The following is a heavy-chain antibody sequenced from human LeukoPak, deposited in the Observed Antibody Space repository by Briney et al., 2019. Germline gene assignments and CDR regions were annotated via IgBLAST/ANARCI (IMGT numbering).Heavy chain of an antibody. CDR1: GGSISSYY. D-gene: IGHD6-13*01. V-gene: IGHV4-59*08. CDR3: ARHLSSSWSRYYYCGMDV. Sequence: SETLSLTCTVSGGSISSYYWSWIRQPPGKGLEWIGYIYYSGSTNYNPSLKSRVTISVDTSKNQFSLKLSSVTAADTAVYYCARHLSSSWSRYYYCGMDVWGQGTTVTVSS. J-gene: IGHJ6*02. CDR2: IYYSGST.